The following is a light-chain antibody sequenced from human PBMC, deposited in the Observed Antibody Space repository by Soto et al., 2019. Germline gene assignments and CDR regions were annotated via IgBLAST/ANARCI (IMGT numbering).Light chain of an antibody. CDR3: QQYYSYPQT. Sequence: AIRMTQSTSSLSASTGDRVAITCRASQGISSYLAWYQQKPGKAPKLLIYAASTLQSGVPSRFSGSGSGTDFTLTISCLQSEDFATYYCQQYYSYPQTFGQGTKVDI. V-gene: IGKV1-8*01. CDR2: AAS. CDR1: QGISSY. J-gene: IGKJ1*01.